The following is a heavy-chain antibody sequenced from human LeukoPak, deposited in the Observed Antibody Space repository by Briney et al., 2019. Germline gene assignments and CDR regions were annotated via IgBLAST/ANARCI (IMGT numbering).Heavy chain of an antibody. J-gene: IGHJ1*01. CDR1: GGSISSYY. CDR3: ARESSVAGTSYFQH. D-gene: IGHD6-19*01. V-gene: IGHV4-59*01. CDR2: IYYSGST. Sequence: NPSETLSLTCTVSGGSISSYYWSWMRQPPGKGLGWVGYIYYSGSTNYNPSLKSRVTISVDTSKKQFSLKLSSVTAADTAVYYCARESSVAGTSYFQHWGQGTLVTVSS.